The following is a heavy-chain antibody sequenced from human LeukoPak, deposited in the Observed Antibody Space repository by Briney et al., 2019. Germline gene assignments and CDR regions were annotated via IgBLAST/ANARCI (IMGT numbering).Heavy chain of an antibody. V-gene: IGHV4-39*01. D-gene: IGHD4-17*01. CDR1: GGSMSSGSYY. Sequence: PSETLSLTRTVSGGSMSSGSYYWGWIRQPPGKGLEWIGSIYHSGSTYYNPSLKSRVTISVDTSKNQFSLKLSSVTAADTAVYYCARRGLGTTPYFGYWGQGTLVTVSS. CDR3: ARRGLGTTPYFGY. CDR2: IYHSGST. J-gene: IGHJ4*02.